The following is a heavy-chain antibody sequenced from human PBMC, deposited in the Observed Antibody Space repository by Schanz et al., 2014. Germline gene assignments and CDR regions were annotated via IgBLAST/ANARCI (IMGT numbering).Heavy chain of an antibody. V-gene: IGHV3-30*04. CDR3: ARVLYSTGGPDDAFDI. CDR2: ISYDGINK. D-gene: IGHD2-15*01. Sequence: QVHLVESGGGVVQPGRSLRLSCAASGFTFSSYPMHWVRQAPGKGLEWVALISYDGINKYYADSVKGRFTISRDNSKNTLYLQMNSLNTEDTAVYYCARVLYSTGGPDDAFDIWGQGTMVTVSS. CDR1: GFTFSSYP. J-gene: IGHJ3*02.